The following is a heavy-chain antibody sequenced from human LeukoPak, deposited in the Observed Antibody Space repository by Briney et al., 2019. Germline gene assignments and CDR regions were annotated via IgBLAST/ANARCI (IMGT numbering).Heavy chain of an antibody. CDR1: GFTFSSYG. D-gene: IGHD3-10*01. CDR3: ARKGNAFDI. Sequence: GGSLRLSCAASGFTFSSYGKHWVRQAPGKGLVWVSRINTDGSSTDYADSVKGRFTISRDNAKNTLYLQMNSLRAEDTAVYYCARKGNAFDIWGQGTMVTVSS. J-gene: IGHJ3*02. CDR2: INTDGSST. V-gene: IGHV3-74*01.